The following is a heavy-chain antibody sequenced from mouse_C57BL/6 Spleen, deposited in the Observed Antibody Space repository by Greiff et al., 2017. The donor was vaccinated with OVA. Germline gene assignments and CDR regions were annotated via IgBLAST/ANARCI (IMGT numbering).Heavy chain of an antibody. D-gene: IGHD2-1*01. Sequence: EVKVEESGGGLVKPGGSLKLSCAASGFTFSSYAMSWVRQTPEKRLEWVATISDGGSYTYYPDNVKGRFTISRDNAKNNLYLQMSHLKSEDTAMYYCARDQGSYGNYDYYAMDYWGQGTSVTVSS. J-gene: IGHJ4*01. CDR1: GFTFSSYA. CDR3: ARDQGSYGNYDYYAMDY. V-gene: IGHV5-4*01. CDR2: ISDGGSYT.